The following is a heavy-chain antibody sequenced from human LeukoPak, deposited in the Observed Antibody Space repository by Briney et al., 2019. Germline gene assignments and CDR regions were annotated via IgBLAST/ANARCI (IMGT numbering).Heavy chain of an antibody. CDR2: LYHSGST. CDR1: GYSISSGYY. Sequence: SETLSLTCTVSGYSISSGYYWGWIRQPPGKGLEWIGSLYHSGSTYYNPSLKSRVTISVDTSKNQFSLKLSSVTAADTAVYYCARQYIAAAGTWFDPWGQGTLVTVSS. CDR3: ARQYIAAAGTWFDP. V-gene: IGHV4-38-2*02. D-gene: IGHD6-13*01. J-gene: IGHJ5*02.